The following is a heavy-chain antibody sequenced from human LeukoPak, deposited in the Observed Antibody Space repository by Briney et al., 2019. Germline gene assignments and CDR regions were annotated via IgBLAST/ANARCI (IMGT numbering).Heavy chain of an antibody. Sequence: SETLSLTCAVYGGSFSGYYWSWIRQPPGKGLEWIGEINHSGSTNYNPSLKSRVTISVDTSKNQFSLKLSSVTAADTAVYYCAYIPGIAAAGRDYWGQGTLVTVSS. CDR2: INHSGST. V-gene: IGHV4-34*01. CDR1: GGSFSGYY. D-gene: IGHD6-13*01. J-gene: IGHJ4*02. CDR3: AYIPGIAAAGRDY.